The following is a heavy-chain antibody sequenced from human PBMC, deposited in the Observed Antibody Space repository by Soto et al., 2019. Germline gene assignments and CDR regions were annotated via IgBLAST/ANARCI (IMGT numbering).Heavy chain of an antibody. Sequence: SETLSLTCAVSGGSISCGGYSWSWIRQPPGKGLEWIGYIYYSGSTNYNPSLKSRVTISVDTSKNQFSLKLSSVTAADTAVYYCARLLFGAANWFDPWGQGTLVTVS. D-gene: IGHD3-10*01. J-gene: IGHJ5*02. CDR3: ARLLFGAANWFDP. CDR1: GGSISCGGYS. V-gene: IGHV4-61*08. CDR2: IYYSGST.